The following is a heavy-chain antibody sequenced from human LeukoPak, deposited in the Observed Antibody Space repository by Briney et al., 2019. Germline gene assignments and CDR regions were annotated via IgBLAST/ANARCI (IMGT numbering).Heavy chain of an antibody. J-gene: IGHJ4*02. CDR3: ARETGYYDSKGYYSY. Sequence: PGRSLRLSCAASGFTFSSYGMHWVRQAPGKGLEWVAVISYDGSNKYYADSVKGRFTISRDNSKNTLYLQMNSLRAEDTAVYYCARETGYYDSKGYYSYWGQGTLVTVSS. D-gene: IGHD3-22*01. V-gene: IGHV3-30*03. CDR2: ISYDGSNK. CDR1: GFTFSSYG.